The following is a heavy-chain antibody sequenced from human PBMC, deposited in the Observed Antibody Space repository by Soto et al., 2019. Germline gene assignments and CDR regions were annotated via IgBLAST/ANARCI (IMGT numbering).Heavy chain of an antibody. CDR2: IYWDNDK. V-gene: IGHV2-5*08. D-gene: IGHD3-22*01. CDR1: VFSLSTSGRC. Sequence: SGPPLRNPTRSLTLNCTFSVFSLSTSGRCVSWIRPPPGRALEWLAIIYWDNDKRYSPYLRSRLTITKDNYTNQVVLTVANVDPVDTATYYCAHTYETSWRNFGYWAQGILVTVSS. J-gene: IGHJ4*02. CDR3: AHTYETSWRNFGY.